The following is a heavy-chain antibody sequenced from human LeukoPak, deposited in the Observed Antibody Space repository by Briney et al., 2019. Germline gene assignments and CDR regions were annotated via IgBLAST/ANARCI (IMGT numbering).Heavy chain of an antibody. V-gene: IGHV4-59*01. D-gene: IGHD2-15*01. CDR2: IYYSGST. J-gene: IGHJ4*02. CDR3: ARSLGYCSGGSCHDFFDY. Sequence: SETLSLTCTVSGDSISSYFWSWIRQPPGKGPEWIAYIYYSGSTNYNPSLKGRVTISVDTSKNQFSLKLSSVTAADTAVYYCARSLGYCSGGSCHDFFDYWGQGTLVTVSS. CDR1: GDSISSYF.